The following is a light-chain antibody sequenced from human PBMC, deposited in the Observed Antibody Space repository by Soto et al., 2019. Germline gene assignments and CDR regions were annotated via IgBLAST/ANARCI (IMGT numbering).Light chain of an antibody. J-gene: IGLJ1*01. Sequence: LTQPPSASGTPGQRVTISCSGSSSNIGSNYVYWYQQLPGTAPKLLIYRNNQRPSGVPDRFSGSKSGTSASLAISGLRSEDEANYYCAAWDDSLSGQVFGTGTKVTVL. CDR3: AAWDDSLSGQV. V-gene: IGLV1-47*01. CDR1: SSNIGSNY. CDR2: RNN.